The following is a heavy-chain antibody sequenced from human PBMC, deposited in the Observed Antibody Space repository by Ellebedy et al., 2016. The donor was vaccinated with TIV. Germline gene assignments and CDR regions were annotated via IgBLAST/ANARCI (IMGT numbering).Heavy chain of an antibody. Sequence: GESLKISCAASGFTFSSYWMSWVRQAPGKGLELVANIKQDGSEKYYVDSVKGRFTISRDNVKNSLYLQMNSLRAEDTAVYYCARVYNSIDYWGQGTLVTVSS. J-gene: IGHJ4*02. CDR1: GFTFSSYW. CDR2: IKQDGSEK. V-gene: IGHV3-7*01. D-gene: IGHD3-22*01. CDR3: ARVYNSIDY.